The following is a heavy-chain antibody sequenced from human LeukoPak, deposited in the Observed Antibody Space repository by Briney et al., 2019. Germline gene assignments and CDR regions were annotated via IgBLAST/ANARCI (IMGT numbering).Heavy chain of an antibody. CDR3: AREIVSSTCFDY. CDR2: ISSSSGYI. J-gene: IGHJ4*02. D-gene: IGHD2-2*01. CDR1: GFAFSRYS. Sequence: GRSLRLSCAASGFAFSRYSMNWVRQAPGKGLEWVSSISSSSGYIYNADSVKGRFTISRDNPKNSLYLQMNSLRAEDTAVYYCAREIVSSTCFDYWGQGALVTVSS. V-gene: IGHV3-21*01.